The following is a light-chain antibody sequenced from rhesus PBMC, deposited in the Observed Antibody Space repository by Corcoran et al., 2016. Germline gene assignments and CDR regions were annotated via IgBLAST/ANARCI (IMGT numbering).Light chain of an antibody. CDR1: QSISSW. J-gene: IGKJ1*01. V-gene: IGKV1-22*01. Sequence: DIQMTQSPSSLSASVGDTVTITCRASQSISSWLAWYQQKPGKAPKLLIYKESNLQSGVPSRVRGSGSGTDFPLTSSSLQSEDCATDYCQQYSSSPWTFGQGTKVEIK. CDR3: QQYSSSPWT. CDR2: KES.